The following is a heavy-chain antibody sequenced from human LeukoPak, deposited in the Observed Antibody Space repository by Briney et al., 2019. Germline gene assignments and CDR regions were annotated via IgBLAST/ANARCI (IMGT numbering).Heavy chain of an antibody. Sequence: GASVKVSCKASGYTFTGYYMHWVRQAPGQGLEWMGWINPNSGGTNYAQKFQGWVTMTRDTSISTAYMELSRLRSDDTAVYYCAREGEDSDDTNWFDPWGQGTLVTVSS. CDR3: AREGEDSDDTNWFDP. CDR1: GYTFTGYY. CDR2: INPNSGGT. V-gene: IGHV1-2*04. D-gene: IGHD3-10*01. J-gene: IGHJ5*02.